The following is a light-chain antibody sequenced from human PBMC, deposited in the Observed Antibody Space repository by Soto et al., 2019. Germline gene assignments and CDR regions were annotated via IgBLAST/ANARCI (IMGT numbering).Light chain of an antibody. J-gene: IGKJ2*02. CDR2: DAS. CDR1: QSVSSY. V-gene: IGKV3-11*01. CDR3: QQRSNWPPEST. Sequence: EIVLTQSPATLSLSPGERATLSCRASQSVSSYLAWYQQKPGQAPRLLIYDASNRATGIPARFSGSRSGTDFTLTISSLEPEDFAVYYCQQRSNWPPESTFGHGTKLQIK.